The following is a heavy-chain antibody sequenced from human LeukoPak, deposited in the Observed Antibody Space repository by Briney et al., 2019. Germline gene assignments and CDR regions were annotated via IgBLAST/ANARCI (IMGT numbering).Heavy chain of an antibody. CDR3: ARSLLNFAVVIEYYYYMDV. D-gene: IGHD3-3*01. CDR1: GGSFSGYY. V-gene: IGHV4-34*01. Sequence: PSETLSLTCAVYGGSFSGYYWSWIRQPPGKGLEWIGEINHSGSTNYNPSLKSRVTISVDTSKNQFSLQLTSVTPEDTAVYYCARSLLNFAVVIEYYYYMDVWGKGTTVTVSS. J-gene: IGHJ6*03. CDR2: INHSGST.